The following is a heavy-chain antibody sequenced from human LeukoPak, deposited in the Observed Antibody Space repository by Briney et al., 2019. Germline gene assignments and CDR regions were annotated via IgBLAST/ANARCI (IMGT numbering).Heavy chain of an antibody. CDR2: IIPIFGTA. Sequence: SVKVSCKASGGTFSSYAISWVRQALGQGLEWMGGIIPIFGTANYAQKFQGRVTITADESTSTAYMELSSLRSEDTAVYYCARGSVEGYSYGYLGIDYWGQGTLVTVSS. V-gene: IGHV1-69*13. CDR3: ARGSVEGYSYGYLGIDY. D-gene: IGHD5-18*01. CDR1: GGTFSSYA. J-gene: IGHJ4*02.